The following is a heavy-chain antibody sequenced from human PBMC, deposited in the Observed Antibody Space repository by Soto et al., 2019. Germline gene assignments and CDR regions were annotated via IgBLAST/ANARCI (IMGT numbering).Heavy chain of an antibody. CDR3: ARDKQGHTMIEDAFDI. J-gene: IGHJ3*02. CDR2: ISYDGSNK. CDR1: GFPFSSYA. Sequence: LSLPCAASGFPFSSYAMHWVRQAPGKGLEWVAVISYDGSNKYYGDSVKGRFTISRDNSKNTLYLQMNSLRAEDTAVYYCARDKQGHTMIEDAFDIWGQGTMVTVSS. D-gene: IGHD3-22*01. V-gene: IGHV3-30-3*01.